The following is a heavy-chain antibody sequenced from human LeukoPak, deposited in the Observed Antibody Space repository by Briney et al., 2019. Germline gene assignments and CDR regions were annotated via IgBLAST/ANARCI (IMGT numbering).Heavy chain of an antibody. D-gene: IGHD1-1*01. CDR1: GYTFTSYD. CDR2: MNPNSGNT. Sequence: ASVKVSCKASGYTFTSYDINWVRQATGQGLEWMGWMNPNSGNTGYAQKLQGRVTMTTDTSTSTAYMELRSLRSDDTAVYYCARDGLEGLEPLDYWGQGTLVTVSS. J-gene: IGHJ4*02. CDR3: ARDGLEGLEPLDY. V-gene: IGHV1-8*01.